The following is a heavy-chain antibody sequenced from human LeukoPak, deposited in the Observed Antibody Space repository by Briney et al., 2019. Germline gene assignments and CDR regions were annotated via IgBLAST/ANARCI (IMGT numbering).Heavy chain of an antibody. CDR1: GYTFTGYY. V-gene: IGHV1-2*02. J-gene: IGHJ3*02. Sequence: ASVKVSCKASGYTFTGYYMHWFRQAPGQGLEWMGWINPNSGGTKYSQKFQGRVTMTRDTSISTAYMELTRLRSDDTAGYYCAXGETEETGXRPDAFDIWGQGTMVTVSS. CDR3: AXGETEETGXRPDAFDI. CDR2: INPNSGGT. D-gene: IGHD1-1*01.